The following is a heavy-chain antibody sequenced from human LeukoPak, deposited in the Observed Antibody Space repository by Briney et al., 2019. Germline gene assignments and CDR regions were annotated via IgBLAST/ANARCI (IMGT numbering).Heavy chain of an antibody. V-gene: IGHV1-69*13. CDR1: GGTFSSYA. J-gene: IGHJ4*02. Sequence: SVKVSCKASGGTFSSYAISWVRQAPEQGLEWMGGIIPIFGTANYAQKFQGRVTITADESTSTAYMELSSLRSEDTAVYYCARGRGYSYGKGGLFDYWGQGTLVTVSS. D-gene: IGHD5-18*01. CDR2: IIPIFGTA. CDR3: ARGRGYSYGKGGLFDY.